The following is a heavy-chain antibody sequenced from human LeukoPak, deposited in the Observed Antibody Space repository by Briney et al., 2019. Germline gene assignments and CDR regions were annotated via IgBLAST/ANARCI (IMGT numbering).Heavy chain of an antibody. V-gene: IGHV4-59*01. D-gene: IGHD2-15*01. J-gene: IGHJ4*02. CDR1: GGSISSYY. CDR2: IYYSGST. Sequence: PSETLSLTCTVSGGSISSYYWSWIRRPPGKGLEWIGYIYYSGSTNYNPSLKSRVTISVDTSKNQFSLKLSSVTAADTAVYYCASLPRYCSGGSCYSDFDYWGQGTLVTVSS. CDR3: ASLPRYCSGGSCYSDFDY.